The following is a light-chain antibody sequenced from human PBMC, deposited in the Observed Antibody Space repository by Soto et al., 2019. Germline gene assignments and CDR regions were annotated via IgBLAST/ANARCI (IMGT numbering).Light chain of an antibody. V-gene: IGKV1-33*01. CDR1: QDISNY. CDR2: AAS. J-gene: IGKJ5*01. Sequence: DIQMTQSPSSLSASVGDRVTITCQASQDISNYLNWYQQKPGKAPNLLIYAASNLETGVPSRFSGSGSGTDFTFNITSLQPEDIATYYCQQYKHLITFGQGTRLEIK. CDR3: QQYKHLIT.